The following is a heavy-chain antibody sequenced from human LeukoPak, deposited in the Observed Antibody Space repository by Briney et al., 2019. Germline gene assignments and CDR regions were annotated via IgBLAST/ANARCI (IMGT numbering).Heavy chain of an antibody. J-gene: IGHJ3*01. CDR3: ARVYGAGYDFRGAF. CDR1: GGSISSSSYY. CDR2: INYSGST. Sequence: PSETLSLTCTVSGGSISSSSYYWGWIRQPPGQGLEWIGSINYSGSTYYNPSIKRRVTISVDKSKNQFSLKLSSVTAADTAVYYCARVYGAGYDFRGAFWGQGTMVTVSS. D-gene: IGHD5-12*01. V-gene: IGHV4-39*07.